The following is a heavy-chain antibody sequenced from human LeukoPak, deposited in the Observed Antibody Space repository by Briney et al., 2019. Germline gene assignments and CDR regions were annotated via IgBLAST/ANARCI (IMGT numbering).Heavy chain of an antibody. CDR3: ARHRRSWELELPFDH. D-gene: IGHD1-26*01. J-gene: IGHJ4*02. CDR2: IYYSGST. CDR1: GGSIHSYY. Sequence: SETLSLTCTVSGGSIHSYYWSWIRQPPGKGLQWVGYIYYSGSTNYNPSLESRVTISVDTSMDQFSLKLTSVTAADTAVYYCARHRRSWELELPFDHWGQGTLVTVSS. V-gene: IGHV4-59*08.